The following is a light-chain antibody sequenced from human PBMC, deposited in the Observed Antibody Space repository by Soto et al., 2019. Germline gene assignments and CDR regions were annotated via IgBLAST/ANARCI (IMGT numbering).Light chain of an antibody. V-gene: IGKV3-15*01. J-gene: IGKJ1*01. CDR2: GAS. Sequence: EIVMTQSPATLSVSPGEKAPLSFRASQSVSSQLAWYQQKPGQAPRLLIYGASTRATGIPARFSGSGSGTEFTLTISSLQSEDFAVYYCQQYNNWPPTFGQGTKVEIK. CDR1: QSVSSQ. CDR3: QQYNNWPPT.